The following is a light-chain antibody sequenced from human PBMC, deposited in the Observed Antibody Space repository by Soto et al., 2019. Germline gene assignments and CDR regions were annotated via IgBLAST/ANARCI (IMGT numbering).Light chain of an antibody. CDR1: QTISWW. V-gene: IGKV1-5*01. J-gene: IGKJ5*01. CDR2: DAS. Sequence: DTRMTQTXSXLXASVXIEVTITCRASQTISWWLAWYQLKPGRAPKLLIYDASTLESVVPSRFSGSGSETEFTLTISRLQPDDFATYFCHSRAFGQGTRLEIK. CDR3: HSRA.